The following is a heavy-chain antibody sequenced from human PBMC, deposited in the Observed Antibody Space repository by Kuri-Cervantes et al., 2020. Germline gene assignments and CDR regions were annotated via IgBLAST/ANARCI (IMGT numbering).Heavy chain of an antibody. J-gene: IGHJ4*02. V-gene: IGHV3-7*01. Sequence: GESLKISCAASEFTFSSYWMTWVRQAPGKGLEWVANIKLDGSEKNYVDSVKGRFTISRDNAKNSLYLQMNSLRAEDTAVYYCARGWSSRTSFLDYWGQGTLVTVSS. CDR2: IKLDGSEK. CDR3: ARGWSSRTSFLDY. D-gene: IGHD3-16*02. CDR1: EFTFSSYW.